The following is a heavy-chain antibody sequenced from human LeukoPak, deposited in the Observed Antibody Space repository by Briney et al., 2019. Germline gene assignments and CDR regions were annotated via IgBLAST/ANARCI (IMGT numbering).Heavy chain of an antibody. Sequence: GGSLRLSCSASGFTFSSYVMYWVRQAPGKALEYVSAINNNGGTTSYADSVKGRFTISRDNSKYTLSLQMSSLRVEDTAVYYCVKAQGYCGSGTCYFDYWGRGTLVTVSS. D-gene: IGHD2-15*01. V-gene: IGHV3-64D*08. CDR2: INNNGGTT. J-gene: IGHJ4*02. CDR1: GFTFSSYV. CDR3: VKAQGYCGSGTCYFDY.